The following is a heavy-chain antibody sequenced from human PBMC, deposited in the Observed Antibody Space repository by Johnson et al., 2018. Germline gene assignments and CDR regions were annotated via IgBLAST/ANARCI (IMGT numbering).Heavy chain of an antibody. CDR1: GFSFSSFG. J-gene: IGHJ3*02. V-gene: IGHV3-30*18. CDR2: IPYDGSNK. CDR3: ANFAVAGVGPALDI. D-gene: IGHD6-19*01. Sequence: QVQLVESGGGVVQPGRSLKLSCAASGFSFSSFGMHWVRQAPGKGLEWVAVIPYDGSNKYYADSVKGRFTISRDNSKNTLYLQMNSLRAEDTAGYYCANFAVAGVGPALDIWGQGTMVTVSS.